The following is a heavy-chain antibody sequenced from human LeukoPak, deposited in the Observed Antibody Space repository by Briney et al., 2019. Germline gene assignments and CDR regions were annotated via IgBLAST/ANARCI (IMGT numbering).Heavy chain of an antibody. CDR1: GFTFSSYA. D-gene: IGHD6-13*01. Sequence: PGGSLRLSCAASGFTFSSYAMHWVRQAPGKGLEWVAVISYDGSNKYYADSVKGRFTISRDNSKNTLYLQMNSLRAEDTAVYYCARDRFEVIAAAGNFDYWGQGTLVTVSS. CDR2: ISYDGSNK. CDR3: ARDRFEVIAAAGNFDY. J-gene: IGHJ4*02. V-gene: IGHV3-30-3*01.